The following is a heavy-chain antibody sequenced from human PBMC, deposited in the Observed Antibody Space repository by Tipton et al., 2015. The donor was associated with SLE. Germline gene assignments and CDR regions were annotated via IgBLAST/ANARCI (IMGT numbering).Heavy chain of an antibody. CDR2: IISSSTYI. CDR3: ARGGGDFWTLDY. J-gene: IGHJ4*02. Sequence: SLRLSCAASGFSFSRYAISWVRQAPGKGLEWVSSIISSSTYIYYADSVKGRFTISRDNAKNSLYLQMNSLRAEDTALYYCARGGGDFWTLDYWGQGTLVTVSS. V-gene: IGHV3-21*04. D-gene: IGHD3/OR15-3a*01. CDR1: GFSFSRYA.